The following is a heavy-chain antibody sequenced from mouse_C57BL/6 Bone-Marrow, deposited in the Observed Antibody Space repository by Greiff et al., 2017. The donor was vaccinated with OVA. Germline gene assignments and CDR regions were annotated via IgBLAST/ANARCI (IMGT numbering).Heavy chain of an antibody. CDR2: IYPSDSET. CDR3: ARPSSYVGAMDY. Sequence: VKLVESGAELVRPGSSVKLSCKASGYTFTSYWMDWVKQRPGQGLEWIGNIYPSDSETHYNQKFKDKATLTVDKSSSTAYMQLSSLTSEDSAVYYCARPSSYVGAMDYWGQGTSVTVSS. V-gene: IGHV1-61*01. CDR1: GYTFTSYW. D-gene: IGHD1-1*01. J-gene: IGHJ4*01.